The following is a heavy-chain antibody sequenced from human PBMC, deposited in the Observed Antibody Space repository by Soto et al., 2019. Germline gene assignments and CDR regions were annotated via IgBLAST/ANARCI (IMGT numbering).Heavy chain of an antibody. D-gene: IGHD4-17*01. Sequence: PSETLSLSCTVSGGSISSYYWSWIRQPPGKGLEWIGYIYYSGSTNYNPSLKSRVTISVDTSKNQFSLKLSSVTAADTAVYYSARDLSHDYGDYEDYYSYGMDVWGQGTTVTVSS. CDR3: ARDLSHDYGDYEDYYSYGMDV. V-gene: IGHV4-59*01. CDR1: GGSISSYY. CDR2: IYYSGST. J-gene: IGHJ6*02.